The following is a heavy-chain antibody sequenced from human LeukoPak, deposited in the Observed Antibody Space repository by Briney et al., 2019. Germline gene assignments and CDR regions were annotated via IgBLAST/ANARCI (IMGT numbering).Heavy chain of an antibody. Sequence: ASVKVSCKASGYPFTRYYMHWARQAPGQRLEWMGLINPIGGSLSYAKTFQGTGTKTRDTSTSTVYMELSSLRSEDTAVYYCARDLTDDFSSLYYFHYWGPGTLVTVSS. D-gene: IGHD2-2*01. CDR2: INPIGGSL. CDR3: ARDLTDDFSSLYYFHY. V-gene: IGHV1-46*01. CDR1: GYPFTRYY. J-gene: IGHJ4*02.